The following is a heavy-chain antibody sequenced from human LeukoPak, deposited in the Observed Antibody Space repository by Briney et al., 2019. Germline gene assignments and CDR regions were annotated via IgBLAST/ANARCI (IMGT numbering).Heavy chain of an antibody. CDR1: GGSISSYY. Sequence: SETLSLTCTVSGGSISSYYWSWIRQPPGKGLEWIGYIYYSESTNYNPSLKSRVTISVDTSKNQFSLKLSSVTAADTAVYYCARHGSSSWYYCYYGMDVWGQGTTVTVSS. V-gene: IGHV4-59*01. D-gene: IGHD6-6*01. CDR3: ARHGSSSWYYCYYGMDV. CDR2: IYYSEST. J-gene: IGHJ6*02.